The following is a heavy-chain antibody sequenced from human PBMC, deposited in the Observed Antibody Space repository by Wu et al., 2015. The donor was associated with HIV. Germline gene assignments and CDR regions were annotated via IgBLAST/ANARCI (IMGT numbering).Heavy chain of an antibody. D-gene: IGHD5-18*01. J-gene: IGHJ6*02. V-gene: IGHV1-2*02. CDR2: INPKSGDT. CDR3: AKGLRVSLWLPQXDEKFRMDV. CDR1: GYTFTDYY. Sequence: QVQLVQSGAEVKKPGASLRVSCKASGYTFTDYYIHWVRQAPGQGLEWMGWINPKSGDTISAQRFQGRVTMTRDTSIRTAYMELTRLSSDDTAVFYCAKGLRVSLWLPQXDEKFRMDVWGQGTTVTVSS.